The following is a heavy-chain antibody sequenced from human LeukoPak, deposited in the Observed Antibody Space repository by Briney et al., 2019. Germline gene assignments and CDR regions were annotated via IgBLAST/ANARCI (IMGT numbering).Heavy chain of an antibody. V-gene: IGHV1-2*02. J-gene: IGHJ4*02. CDR1: GYTFTGYY. CDR2: IKPNSGGT. Sequence: ASVKVSCKASGYTFTGYYMHWVRQAPGQGLEWMRWIKPNSGGTNYAQKFQGRVTMTRDTSISTAYMELSRLRSDDTAVYYCARVLHYYYGSGSYYLDYWGQGTLVTVSS. CDR3: ARVLHYYYGSGSYYLDY. D-gene: IGHD3-10*01.